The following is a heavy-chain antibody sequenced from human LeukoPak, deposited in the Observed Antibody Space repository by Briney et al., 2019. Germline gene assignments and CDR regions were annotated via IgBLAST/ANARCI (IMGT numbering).Heavy chain of an antibody. J-gene: IGHJ4*02. D-gene: IGHD6-13*01. CDR1: GFTFSSFA. CDR3: ARDDRGIAAAGFLDY. CDR2: ISYDGSNK. V-gene: IGHV3-30*04. Sequence: PGGSLTLSCAASGFTFSSFAMHWVRQPPGKGLEWLAVISYDGSNKYYADSVKGRFTISRDNSKNTLYLQMNSLTAEDTAVFYCARDDRGIAAAGFLDYWGQGTLVTVSS.